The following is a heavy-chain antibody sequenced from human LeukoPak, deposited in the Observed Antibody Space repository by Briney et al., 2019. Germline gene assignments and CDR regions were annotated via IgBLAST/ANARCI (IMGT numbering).Heavy chain of an antibody. CDR1: GGSISSYY. J-gene: IGHJ4*02. CDR3: ARSDYDILTGPPDY. CDR2: IYYSGST. D-gene: IGHD3-9*01. Sequence: SETLSLTCTVFGGSISSYYWSWIRQPPGKGLEWIGYIYYSGSTNYDPSLKSRVTISVDTSKNQFSLKLSSVTAADTAVYYCARSDYDILTGPPDYWGQGTLVTVSS. V-gene: IGHV4-59*01.